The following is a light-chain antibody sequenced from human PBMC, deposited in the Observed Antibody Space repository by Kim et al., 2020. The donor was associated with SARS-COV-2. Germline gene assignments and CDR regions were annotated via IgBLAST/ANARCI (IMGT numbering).Light chain of an antibody. CDR1: NIGSKN. CDR3: QVWDSYTYV. CDR2: RDN. V-gene: IGLV3-9*01. Sequence: SYELSQPLSVSVALGQTASITCGGNNIGSKNVHWYQQKPGQAPVLVIYRDNDRPSGIPERFSGSNSGNTATLTISRAQAGDEADYYCQVWDSYTYVFGTGTKVTVL. J-gene: IGLJ1*01.